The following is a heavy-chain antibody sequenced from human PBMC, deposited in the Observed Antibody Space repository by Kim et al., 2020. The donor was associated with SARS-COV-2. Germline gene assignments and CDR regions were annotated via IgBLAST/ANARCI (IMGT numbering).Heavy chain of an antibody. CDR3: AGGGTYYDILTGYYNRGAFDY. CDR1: GFTFSSYA. V-gene: IGHV3-30-3*01. D-gene: IGHD3-9*01. Sequence: GGSLRLSCAASGFTFSSYAMHWVRQAPGKGLEWVAVISYDGSNKYYADSVKGRFTISRDNSKNTLYLQMNSLRAEDTAVYYCAGGGTYYDILTGYYNRGAFDYWGQGTLVTVSS. J-gene: IGHJ4*02. CDR2: ISYDGSNK.